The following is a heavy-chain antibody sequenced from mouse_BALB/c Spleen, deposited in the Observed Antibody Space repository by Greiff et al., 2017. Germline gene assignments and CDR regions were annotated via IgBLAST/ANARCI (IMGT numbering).Heavy chain of an antibody. J-gene: IGHJ3*01. CDR2: LSYDGSN. Sequence: ESGPGLVKPSQSLSLTCSVTGYSITSGYYWYWIRQFPGNKLEWMGYLSYDGSNNYNPSLKNRISITRDTSKNQFFLKLNSVTTEDTATYYCARGGDGYAWFAYWGQGTLVTVSA. CDR3: ARGGDGYAWFAY. CDR1: GYSITSGYY. D-gene: IGHD2-2*01. V-gene: IGHV3-6*02.